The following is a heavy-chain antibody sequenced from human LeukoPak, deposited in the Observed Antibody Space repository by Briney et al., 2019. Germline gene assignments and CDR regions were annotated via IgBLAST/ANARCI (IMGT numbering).Heavy chain of an antibody. CDR3: AKGTVRFLEWSQRGYFDY. V-gene: IGHV3-23*01. CDR1: GFTFSNYA. CDR2: ISSTVINT. D-gene: IGHD3-3*01. Sequence: GGSLRLSCAASGFTFSNYAVTWVRQAPGKGLEWVSSISSTVINTYNADSVKGRFTISRDNSKNTLYLQMNSLRADDTAIYYCAKGTVRFLEWSQRGYFDYWGQGILVTVSS. J-gene: IGHJ4*02.